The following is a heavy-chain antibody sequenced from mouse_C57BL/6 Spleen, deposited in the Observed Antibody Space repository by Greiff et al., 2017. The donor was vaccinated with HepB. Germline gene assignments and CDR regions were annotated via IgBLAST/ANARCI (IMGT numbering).Heavy chain of an antibody. J-gene: IGHJ1*03. Sequence: VQRVESGPGLVQPSQSLSITCTVSGFSLTSYGVHWVRQSPGKGLEWLGVIWRGGSTDYNAAFMSRLSITKDNSKSQVFFKMNSLQADDTAIYYCAKNSKEWYFDVWGTGTTVTVSS. D-gene: IGHD2-5*01. CDR2: IWRGGST. CDR1: GFSLTSYG. V-gene: IGHV2-5*01. CDR3: AKNSKEWYFDV.